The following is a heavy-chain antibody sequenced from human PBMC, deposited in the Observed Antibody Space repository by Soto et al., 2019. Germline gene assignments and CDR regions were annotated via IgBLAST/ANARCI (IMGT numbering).Heavy chain of an antibody. J-gene: IGHJ6*03. Sequence: EVQLVESGGGLVQPGRSLRLSCAASGFTFDDYAMHWVRQAPGKGLEWVSGISWNSGSIGYADSVKGRFTISRDNAKNSLYLQMNSLRAEDRALYYCAKDIAAAVRNYMDVWGKGTTVTVSS. CDR1: GFTFDDYA. V-gene: IGHV3-9*01. D-gene: IGHD6-13*01. CDR2: ISWNSGSI. CDR3: AKDIAAAVRNYMDV.